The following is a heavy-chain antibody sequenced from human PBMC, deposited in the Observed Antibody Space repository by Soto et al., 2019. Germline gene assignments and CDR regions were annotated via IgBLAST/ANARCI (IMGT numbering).Heavy chain of an antibody. CDR3: AREITDYGMDV. J-gene: IGHJ6*02. Sequence: GASVKVSCKASGYTFTGYYMHWVRQATGQGLEWMGWMNPNSGNTGYAQKFQGRVTMTRNTSISTAYMELSSLRSEDTAVYYCAREITDYGMDVWGQGTTVTVSS. CDR1: GYTFTGYY. D-gene: IGHD1-20*01. V-gene: IGHV1-8*02. CDR2: MNPNSGNT.